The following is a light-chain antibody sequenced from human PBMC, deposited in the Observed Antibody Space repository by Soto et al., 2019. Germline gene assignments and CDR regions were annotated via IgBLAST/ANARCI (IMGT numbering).Light chain of an antibody. J-gene: IGLJ1*01. Sequence: QSVLTQPPSASGSPGQSVTISCTGTSSDVGGYNYVSWYQQHPGKAPNLMIYEVSKRPSGVPDRFSGSKSGNTASLTVSGLQAEDEADYYCSSYAGSNNFDFGTGTKV. V-gene: IGLV2-8*01. CDR3: SSYAGSNNFD. CDR2: EVS. CDR1: SSDVGGYNY.